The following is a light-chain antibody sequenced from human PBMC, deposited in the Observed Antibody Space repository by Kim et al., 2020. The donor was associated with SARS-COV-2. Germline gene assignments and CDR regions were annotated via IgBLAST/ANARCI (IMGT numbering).Light chain of an antibody. CDR2: DVS. CDR3: SSYTTSSAYVI. CDR1: SSDVGGYNY. Sequence: QSITISCTGSSSDVGGYNYVSWYQQQPGKAPKLLLFDVSNRPSGVSTRFSGSKSGNTASLTISGLQAEDEAFYHCSSYTTSSAYVIFGGGTKVTVL. V-gene: IGLV2-14*03. J-gene: IGLJ2*01.